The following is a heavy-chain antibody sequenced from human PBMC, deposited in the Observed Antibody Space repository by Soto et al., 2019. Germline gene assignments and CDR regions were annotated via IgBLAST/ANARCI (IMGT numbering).Heavy chain of an antibody. CDR1: GFTFSSYS. CDR3: ARDFEGDYGEISVDY. CDR2: ISSSSSYI. D-gene: IGHD4-17*01. Sequence: PGGSLRLCCAASGFTFSSYSMNWVRQAPGKGLEWVSSISSSSSYIYYADSVKGRFTISRDNAKNSLYLQMNSLRAEDTAVYYCARDFEGDYGEISVDYWGQGTLVTVSS. J-gene: IGHJ4*02. V-gene: IGHV3-21*01.